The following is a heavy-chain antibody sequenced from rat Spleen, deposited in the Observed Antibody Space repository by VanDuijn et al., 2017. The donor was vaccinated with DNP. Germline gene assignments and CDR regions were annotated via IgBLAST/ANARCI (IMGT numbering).Heavy chain of an antibody. CDR2: ISYDGGTT. V-gene: IGHV5-7*01. J-gene: IGHJ2*01. CDR1: GFTFSDYN. Sequence: EVHLVESGGGLVQPGRSLKLFCAASGFTFSDYNMAWVRQAPKKNLEWVATISYDGGTTYYRDSVKGRFTISRDNAKSTLYLQMNSLRSEDMATYYCARHGRRVFDYWGQGVMVTVSS. CDR3: ARHGRRVFDY. D-gene: IGHD1-11*01.